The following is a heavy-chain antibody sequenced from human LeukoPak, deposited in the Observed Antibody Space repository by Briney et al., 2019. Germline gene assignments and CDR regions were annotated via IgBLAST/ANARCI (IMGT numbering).Heavy chain of an antibody. CDR2: IKYDVSEI. D-gene: IGHD6-13*01. Sequence: GGSLRLSCAASGFTFSSYWMVWVRRAPGKGLEWVANIKYDVSEIYYVDSVKGRFTISRDNAKNSLYLQMNSLRAEDTAVYYCARDIAAPGLFLDSWGQGTLVTVSS. CDR3: ARDIAAPGLFLDS. V-gene: IGHV3-7*01. CDR1: GFTFSSYW. J-gene: IGHJ4*02.